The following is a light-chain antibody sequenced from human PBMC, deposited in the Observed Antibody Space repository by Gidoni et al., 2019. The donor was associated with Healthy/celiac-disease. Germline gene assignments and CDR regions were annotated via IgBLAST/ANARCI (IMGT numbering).Light chain of an antibody. CDR2: SNN. V-gene: IGLV1-44*01. J-gene: IGLJ3*02. Sequence: QSVLTQPPSASGPPGQSVTISCSGSSSNIGSNTVNWYQQLPGTAPKLLIYSNNQRPSGVPDRFSGSKSGTSASLAISGLQSEDEADYYCAAWDDSLNGPNWVFGGGTKLTVL. CDR1: SSNIGSNT. CDR3: AAWDDSLNGPNWV.